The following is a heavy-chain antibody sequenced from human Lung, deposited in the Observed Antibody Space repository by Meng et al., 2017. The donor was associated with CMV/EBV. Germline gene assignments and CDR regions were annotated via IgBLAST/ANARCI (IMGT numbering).Heavy chain of an antibody. V-gene: IGHV7-4-1*01. CDR1: GYTFTSSS. CDR2: ININTGNP. D-gene: IGHD6-19*01. Sequence: VLLVAVGFEFNKPGDSVKVSCQAAGYTFTSSSMNWVRHAPGQGLEWMGWININTGNPTYAQGFTGRFVFSLDTPVSTAYLQIDSLKADDTAVYYCARGNGWRFDYWGQGTLVTVSS. CDR3: ARGNGWRFDY. J-gene: IGHJ4*02.